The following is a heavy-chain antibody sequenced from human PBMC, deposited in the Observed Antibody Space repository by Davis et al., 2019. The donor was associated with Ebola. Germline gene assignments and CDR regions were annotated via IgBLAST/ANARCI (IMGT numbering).Heavy chain of an antibody. CDR3: AKDTANIWFDI. J-gene: IGHJ3*02. V-gene: IGHV3-23*01. CDR2: LGTSADT. D-gene: IGHD2-21*02. CDR1: GFTFSNAW. Sequence: GGSLRLSCVASGFTFSNAWMAWVRQAPGKGLEWVSTLGTSADTYYADSVTGRFTISRDNSRNTLDLQMNGLRVEDTAIYYSAKDTANIWFDIWGQGTMVTVSS.